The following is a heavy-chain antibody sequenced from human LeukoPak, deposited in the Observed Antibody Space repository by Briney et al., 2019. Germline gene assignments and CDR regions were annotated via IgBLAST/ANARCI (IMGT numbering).Heavy chain of an antibody. CDR3: ARVGGDFWSGYWGTTPLYYMDV. Sequence: SVKVSCKASGGTFSSYAISWVRQAPGQGLEWMGGIIPIFGTANYAQKFQGRVTITADESTSTAYMELSSLRSEDTAVYYCARVGGDFWSGYWGTTPLYYMDVWGKGTTVTVSS. V-gene: IGHV1-69*13. CDR2: IIPIFGTA. J-gene: IGHJ6*03. D-gene: IGHD3-3*01. CDR1: GGTFSSYA.